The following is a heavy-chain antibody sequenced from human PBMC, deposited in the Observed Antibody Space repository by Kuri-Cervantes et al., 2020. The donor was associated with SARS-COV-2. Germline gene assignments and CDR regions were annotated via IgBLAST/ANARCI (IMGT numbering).Heavy chain of an antibody. Sequence: ASVKVSCKASGCTFTGYYIHWVRQAPGQGLEWMGWINPNSGGTNYAQKFRGWVTMTRDTSINTAYMELSRLRSDDTAVYYCARARVRGLITAYYYYGMDVWGQGTTVTVSS. D-gene: IGHD3-10*01. CDR1: GCTFTGYY. J-gene: IGHJ6*02. CDR3: ARARVRGLITAYYYYGMDV. V-gene: IGHV1-2*04. CDR2: INPNSGGT.